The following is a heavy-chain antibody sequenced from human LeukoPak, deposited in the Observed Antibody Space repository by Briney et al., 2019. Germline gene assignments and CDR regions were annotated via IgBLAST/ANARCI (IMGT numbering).Heavy chain of an antibody. CDR1: GFTLSSYS. J-gene: IGHJ4*02. CDR3: VRDPEALDY. V-gene: IGHV3-48*02. CDR2: ISRGRPTV. Sequence: PGGSLRLSCVASGFTLSSYSMNWVRQAPGKGLEWVSYISRGRPTVHYADSVKGRFTISRDNAKNSLYLQMNSLRDEDTAVYYCVRDPEALDYWGQGTLVTVSS.